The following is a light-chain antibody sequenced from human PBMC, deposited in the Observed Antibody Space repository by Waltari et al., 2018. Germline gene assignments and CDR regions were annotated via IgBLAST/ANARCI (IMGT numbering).Light chain of an antibody. V-gene: IGKV1-33*01. CDR1: HDIRDD. CDR2: GAS. J-gene: IGKJ4*01. CDR3: QQYHGLPLT. Sequence: DIQMTQSPSSLSASVGDKVTITCQASHDIRDDLNWYQQKRGKAPKLLIYGASNLETGVSSRFSGGRSGTDFIFSINNVQPEYIGTYYCQQYHGLPLTFGGRTTVEI.